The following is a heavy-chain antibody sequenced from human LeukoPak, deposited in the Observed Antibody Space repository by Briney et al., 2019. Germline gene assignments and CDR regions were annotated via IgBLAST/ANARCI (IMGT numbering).Heavy chain of an antibody. Sequence: ASXXVSCKASGYTFTDYYMHWVRQAPGQGLEWMGWINPNTGGTNYAQKFQGRVTMTRDTSISTVYMELSRLRSDDTAVYYCAREVVAVVPDYWGQGTLVTVSS. J-gene: IGHJ4*02. CDR1: GYTFTDYY. V-gene: IGHV1-2*02. D-gene: IGHD2-15*01. CDR3: AREVVAVVPDY. CDR2: INPNTGGT.